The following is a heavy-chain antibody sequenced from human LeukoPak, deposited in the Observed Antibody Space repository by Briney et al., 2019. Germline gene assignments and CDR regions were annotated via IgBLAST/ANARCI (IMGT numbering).Heavy chain of an antibody. V-gene: IGHV1-69*02. J-gene: IGHJ4*02. CDR3: ARGVHGSEFDY. Sequence: SVKVSCKASGGTFSSYTISWVRQAPGQGLEWMERIIPILGIANYAQKFQGRVTITADKSTSTAYMELSSLRSEDTAVYYCARGVHGSEFDYWGQGTLVTVSS. D-gene: IGHD1-26*01. CDR2: IIPILGIA. CDR1: GGTFSSYT.